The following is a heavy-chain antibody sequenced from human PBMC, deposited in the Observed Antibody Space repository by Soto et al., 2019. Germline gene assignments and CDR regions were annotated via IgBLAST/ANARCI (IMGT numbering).Heavy chain of an antibody. J-gene: IGHJ4*02. CDR1: RYTLPELS. D-gene: IGHD3-10*01. CDR3: ATGMVRGVIAPFDY. V-gene: IGHV1-24*01. CDR2: FDPEDGET. Sequence: APVKVSCKVFRYTLPELSIHWVRQAPGKGREWMGGFDPEDGETIYAQKFQGRVTMTEDTSTDTAYMELSSLRSEDTAVYYCATGMVRGVIAPFDYWGQGTLVTVSS.